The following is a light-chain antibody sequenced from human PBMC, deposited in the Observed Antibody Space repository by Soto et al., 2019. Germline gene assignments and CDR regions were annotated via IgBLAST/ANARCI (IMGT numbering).Light chain of an antibody. CDR3: QQYNLA. CDR2: DAS. Sequence: DIQMTQSPSTLSASVGYRVTITCRASQNINNWLAWYQHKLGKAPKILIYDASTLESGVPSRFSGSGSGTEFTLTISSLQPDDFATYYCQQYNLAFDQGTKVDIK. V-gene: IGKV1-5*01. J-gene: IGKJ1*01. CDR1: QNINNW.